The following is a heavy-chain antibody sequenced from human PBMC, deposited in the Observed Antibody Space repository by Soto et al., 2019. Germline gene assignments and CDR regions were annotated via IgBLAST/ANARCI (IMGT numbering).Heavy chain of an antibody. J-gene: IGHJ5*02. Sequence: GESLRLSCAASGLTFSSCSMNWFRQGPVKGLEWVSSISSSSSYIYYADSVKGRFTISRDNAKNSLYLQMNSLRAEDTAVYYCARSILTTVTPDWFDPWGQGTLVTVSA. D-gene: IGHD4-17*01. V-gene: IGHV3-21*01. CDR2: ISSSSSYI. CDR1: GLTFSSCS. CDR3: ARSILTTVTPDWFDP.